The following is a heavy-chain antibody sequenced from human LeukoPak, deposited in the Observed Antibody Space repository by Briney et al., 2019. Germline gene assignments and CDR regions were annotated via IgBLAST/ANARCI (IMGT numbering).Heavy chain of an antibody. CDR3: ARDFTSVPLAARPIDS. CDR1: GFTFSSYS. Sequence: QPGGSLRLSCAASGFTFSSYSMNWVRQAPGGGLEWVSYIGSQSSAVYYADSARGRFTISRDNARNSLYLQMNSLRAEDTAVYYCARDFTSVPLAARPIDSWVQGTRVTVSS. CDR2: IGSQSSAV. D-gene: IGHD6-6*01. J-gene: IGHJ4*02. V-gene: IGHV3-48*01.